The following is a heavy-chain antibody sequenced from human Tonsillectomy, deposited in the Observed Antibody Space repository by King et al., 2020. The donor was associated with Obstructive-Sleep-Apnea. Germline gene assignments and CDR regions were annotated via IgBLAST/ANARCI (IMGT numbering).Heavy chain of an antibody. CDR1: ADSISNYY. Sequence: QLQESGPGLVKPSETLSLTCTVSADSISNYYWSWIRQPPGKGLEWIGYMYYSGNTNYNPSLKSRVTISVDTSKIQFSLSLSSVTAADTAVYYCARHRGVEDYGGYGDYFDYWGQGTLVTVSS. J-gene: IGHJ4*02. V-gene: IGHV4-59*08. CDR2: MYYSGNT. D-gene: IGHD5-12*01. CDR3: ARHRGVEDYGGYGDYFDY.